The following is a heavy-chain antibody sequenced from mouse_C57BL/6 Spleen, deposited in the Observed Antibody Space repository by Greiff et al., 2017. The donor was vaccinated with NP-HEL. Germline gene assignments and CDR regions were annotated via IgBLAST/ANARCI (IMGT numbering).Heavy chain of an antibody. J-gene: IGHJ4*01. Sequence: QVHVKQPGAELVKPGASVKLSCKASGYTFTSYWMHWVKQRPGQGLEWIGMIHPNSGSTNYNEKFKSKATLTVDKSPSTAYMQLSSLTSEDSAVYYCARGSNYDAMDYWGQGTSVTVSS. V-gene: IGHV1-64*01. D-gene: IGHD2-5*01. CDR2: IHPNSGST. CDR1: GYTFTSYW. CDR3: ARGSNYDAMDY.